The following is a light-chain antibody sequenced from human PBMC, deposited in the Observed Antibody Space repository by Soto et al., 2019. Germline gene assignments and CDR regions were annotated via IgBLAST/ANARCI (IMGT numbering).Light chain of an antibody. Sequence: QSALTQPASVSGSPGQSITISCTGTSSDVGGYNYVSWYQQHPGKAPKLMIYEVSNRPSGISNRFSGSKSGNTASLTIFGLQAEDEADYDCSSYTSSSTWVFGGGTKVTVL. CDR3: SSYTSSSTWV. V-gene: IGLV2-14*01. J-gene: IGLJ3*02. CDR2: EVS. CDR1: SSDVGGYNY.